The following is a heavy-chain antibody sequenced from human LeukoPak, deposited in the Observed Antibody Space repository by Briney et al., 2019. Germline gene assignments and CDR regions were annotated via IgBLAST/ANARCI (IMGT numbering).Heavy chain of an antibody. D-gene: IGHD6-13*01. J-gene: IGHJ4*02. Sequence: PSETLSLTCTVSGGSISSGDYYWSWIRQPPGKGLEWIGYIYHSGSTYYNPSLKSRVTISVDTSKNQFSLKLSSVTAADTAVYYCARIPYSSSWYGGSKYYFDYWGQGTLVTVSS. CDR2: IYHSGST. CDR1: GGSISSGDYY. V-gene: IGHV4-30-4*01. CDR3: ARIPYSSSWYGGSKYYFDY.